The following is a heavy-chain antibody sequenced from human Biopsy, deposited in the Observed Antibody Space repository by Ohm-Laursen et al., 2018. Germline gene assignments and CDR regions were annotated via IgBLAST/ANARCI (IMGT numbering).Heavy chain of an antibody. Sequence: ASVKVSCKASGYPFSNYYLFWVRQAPGQGLEWMGRINPNSGDTVFARNFQGRVTMTRDTAISTVYMDLRNLRPDDTAVYFCARMEQPHDYWGQGTLVTVPS. D-gene: IGHD6-13*01. CDR2: INPNSGDT. CDR1: GYPFSNYY. J-gene: IGHJ4*02. CDR3: ARMEQPHDY. V-gene: IGHV1-2*06.